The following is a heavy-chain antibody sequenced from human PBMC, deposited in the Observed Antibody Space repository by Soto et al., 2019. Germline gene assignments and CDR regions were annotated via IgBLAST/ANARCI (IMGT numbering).Heavy chain of an antibody. CDR2: IYYIGST. V-gene: IGHV4-39*01. CDR3: ARQRTSVVTQAYFDS. CDR1: NNVVNSGSYY. D-gene: IGHD2-21*02. Sequence: ADCLCHTCTLTNNVVNSGSYYCEGIRQPAGKGLEWIGSIYYIGSTYNNPSLKSRVSMSVDTSKNQFSLKLRSVTAADTALYYCARQRTSVVTQAYFDSWGQGSLVTVSS. J-gene: IGHJ4*02.